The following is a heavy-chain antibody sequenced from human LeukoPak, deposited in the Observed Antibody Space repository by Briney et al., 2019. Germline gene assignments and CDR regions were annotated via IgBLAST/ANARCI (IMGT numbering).Heavy chain of an antibody. V-gene: IGHV1-18*04. CDR2: ISPDNGDT. CDR1: CFTFTTNG. D-gene: IGHD6-19*01. J-gene: IGHJ3*02. CDR3: ARLRGGIYSSRDAFDI. Sequence: APGKGPCRAFCFTFTTNGISWVRPAPGQGLEWIALISPDNGDTKYAQEFQGRLTVTTDTSTSTAYMELRSLRSDDTAVYYCARLRGGIYSSRDAFDIWGQGTMVTVSS.